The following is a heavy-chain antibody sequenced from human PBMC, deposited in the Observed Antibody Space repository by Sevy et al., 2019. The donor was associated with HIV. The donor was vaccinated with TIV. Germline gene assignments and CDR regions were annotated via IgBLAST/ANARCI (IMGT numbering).Heavy chain of an antibody. V-gene: IGHV3-30*04. J-gene: IGHJ4*02. CDR1: DFTVSYYA. Sequence: GGSLRLSCVASDFTVSYYAMHWVRQAPGKGLEWVAVISNDGKNKRYAESVKGRFTVSRDNSKNTLYLELNSLRPEDTAIVYGARASLYYDTGVYFDYWGQGTLVTVSS. D-gene: IGHD3-9*01. CDR2: ISNDGKNK. CDR3: ARASLYYDTGVYFDY.